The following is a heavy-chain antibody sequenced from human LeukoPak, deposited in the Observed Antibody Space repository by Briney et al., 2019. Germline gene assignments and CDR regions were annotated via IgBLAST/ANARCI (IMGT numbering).Heavy chain of an antibody. CDR2: ISGSGGDT. CDR3: AKDRSCTNNICHGDFDY. D-gene: IGHD2-8*01. CDR1: GLTFINYA. Sequence: GASLRLSCAASGLTFINYAMSWVRQPPGEGLEWVSGISGSGGDTYYPSSVKGRFTISRDNSKNTLYLQMNSLRGEDTAVYYCAKDRSCTNNICHGDFDYWGQGTLVTVSS. J-gene: IGHJ4*02. V-gene: IGHV3-23*01.